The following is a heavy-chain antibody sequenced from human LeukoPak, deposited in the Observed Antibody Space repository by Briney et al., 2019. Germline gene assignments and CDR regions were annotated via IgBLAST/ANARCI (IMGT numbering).Heavy chain of an antibody. Sequence: PGGSLRLSCAASGFPFSTHSLNWVRQAPGKGLERFSVISAGGEFVYYGDSVKGRFTMSRENAKNSLPLQMDSLTAEDTAVYYCVSDKSDRSNYAYFASWGNGTLVTVSP. CDR3: VSDKSDRSNYAYFAS. J-gene: IGHJ4*01. V-gene: IGHV3-21*01. CDR1: GFPFSTHS. CDR2: ISAGGEFV. D-gene: IGHD3-16*01.